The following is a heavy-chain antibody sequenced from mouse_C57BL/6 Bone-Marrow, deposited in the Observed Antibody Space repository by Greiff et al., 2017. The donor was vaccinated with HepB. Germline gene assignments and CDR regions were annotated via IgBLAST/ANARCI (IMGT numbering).Heavy chain of an antibody. CDR3: ARSGLDY. V-gene: IGHV5-4*01. D-gene: IGHD4-1*01. J-gene: IGHJ2*01. CDR2: ISDGGSYT. Sequence: EVQVVESGGGLVKPGGSLKLSCAASGFTFSSYAMSWVRQTPEKRLEWVATISDGGSYTYYPDNVKGRFTISRDNAKNNLYLQMSHLKSEDTAMYYCARSGLDYWGQGTTLTVSS. CDR1: GFTFSSYA.